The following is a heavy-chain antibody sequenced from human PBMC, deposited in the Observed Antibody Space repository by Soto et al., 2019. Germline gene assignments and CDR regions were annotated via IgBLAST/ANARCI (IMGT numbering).Heavy chain of an antibody. Sequence: SETLSLTCTVSGGSISSYYWSWIRQPPGKGLEWIGYIYYSGSTNYNPSLKSRVTISVDTSKNQFSLKLSSVTAADTAVYYCARHNTYYDFWSGYYTSIGYYMDVWGKGTTVTVSS. D-gene: IGHD3-3*01. J-gene: IGHJ6*03. CDR2: IYYSGST. V-gene: IGHV4-59*08. CDR3: ARHNTYYDFWSGYYTSIGYYMDV. CDR1: GGSISSYY.